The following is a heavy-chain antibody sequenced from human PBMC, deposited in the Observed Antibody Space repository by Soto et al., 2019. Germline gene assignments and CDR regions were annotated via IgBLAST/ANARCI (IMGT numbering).Heavy chain of an antibody. J-gene: IGHJ5*02. Sequence: TSETLSLTCAVYGGSFSGYYWSWIRQPPGKGLEWIGEINHSGSTNYNPSLKSRVTISVDTSKNQFSLKLSSVTAADTAVYYCARNDILTIYNWFDPWGQGTLVTVSS. CDR3: ARNDILTIYNWFDP. D-gene: IGHD3-9*01. CDR2: INHSGST. CDR1: GGSFSGYY. V-gene: IGHV4-34*01.